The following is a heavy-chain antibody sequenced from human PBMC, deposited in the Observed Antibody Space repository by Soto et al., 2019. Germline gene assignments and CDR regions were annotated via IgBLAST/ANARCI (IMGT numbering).Heavy chain of an antibody. V-gene: IGHV5-51*01. Sequence: PGESLKISCKGSGYSCTSYWIGWVRQMPGKGLEWMGIIYPGDSDTRYSPSFQGQVTISADKSISTAYLQWSSLKASDTAMYYCATRVQDPGKYYYGMDVWGQGTTVTVSS. J-gene: IGHJ6*02. CDR1: GYSCTSYW. D-gene: IGHD6-13*01. CDR3: ATRVQDPGKYYYGMDV. CDR2: IYPGDSDT.